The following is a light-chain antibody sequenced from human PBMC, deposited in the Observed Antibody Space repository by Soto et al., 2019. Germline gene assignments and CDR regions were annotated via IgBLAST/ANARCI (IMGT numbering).Light chain of an antibody. CDR3: HHYGGA. J-gene: IGKJ1*01. V-gene: IGKV3-20*01. CDR2: GAS. Sequence: EIVLTQSPGTLSLSPGERATLSCRASQNIRSDYLAWYQQKPGQAPRLLIYGASNRATGIPDRLSGSGSGTDFTLTISRLEPEDFAVYYCHHYGGAFGQGTKVDIK. CDR1: QNIRSDY.